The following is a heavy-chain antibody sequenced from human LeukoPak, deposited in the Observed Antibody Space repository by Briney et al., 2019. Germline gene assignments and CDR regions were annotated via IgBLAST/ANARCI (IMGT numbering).Heavy chain of an antibody. J-gene: IGHJ4*02. CDR1: GFTFSSYS. V-gene: IGHV3-21*01. CDR3: ARSRLVQLPDGF. D-gene: IGHD6-6*01. CDR2: ISSSSSYI. Sequence: PGGSLRLSCAASGFTFSSYSMNWVRQAPGKGLEWVSYISSSSSYIYYADSVKGRFTISRDNAKNSLYLQMNSLRAEDTAVYYCARSRLVQLPDGFWGQGTLVTVSS.